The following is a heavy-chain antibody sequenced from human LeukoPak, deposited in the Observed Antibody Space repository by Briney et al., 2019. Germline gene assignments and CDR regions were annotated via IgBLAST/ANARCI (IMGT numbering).Heavy chain of an antibody. J-gene: IGHJ5*02. CDR2: INHSGST. Sequence: SETLSLTCAVYGGSFSGYYWSWIRQPPGKGLEWIGEINHSGSTNYNPSLKSRVTISVDTSKNQFSLKLSSVTAADTAVYYCARGMGYYGSGSYSPRFDPWGQGTLVTVSS. D-gene: IGHD3-10*01. CDR1: GGSFSGYY. V-gene: IGHV4-34*01. CDR3: ARGMGYYGSGSYSPRFDP.